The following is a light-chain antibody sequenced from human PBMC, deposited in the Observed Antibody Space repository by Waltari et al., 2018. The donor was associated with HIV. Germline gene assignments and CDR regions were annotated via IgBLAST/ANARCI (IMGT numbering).Light chain of an antibody. Sequence: QPVLTQPPSASGTPGQRVIISCSGSSPHNGRHAVSWYQPLPGATPTLLIFVNNQRSSGVPDRFSGSKSATSASLAISGLRSVDEADYSCVAWDDSLDGPVFGGGTKLTVL. CDR2: VNN. CDR1: SPHNGRHA. V-gene: IGLV1-44*01. J-gene: IGLJ2*01. CDR3: VAWDDSLDGPV.